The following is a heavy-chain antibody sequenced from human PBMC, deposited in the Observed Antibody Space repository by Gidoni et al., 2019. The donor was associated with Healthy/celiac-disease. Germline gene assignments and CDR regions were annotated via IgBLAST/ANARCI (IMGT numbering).Heavy chain of an antibody. CDR1: GFTFSSYS. Sequence: EVQLVESGGGLVKPGGSLRLSCAASGFTFSSYSMNWVRQAPGKGLEWFAASGSSSSYIYYADSVKGRFTISRDNAKNALDLQMNSLRAEDTAVYYCARDKVPRQYSSSFDYWGQGTLVTVAS. J-gene: IGHJ4*02. CDR2: SGSSSSYI. V-gene: IGHV3-21*01. D-gene: IGHD6-19*01. CDR3: ARDKVPRQYSSSFDY.